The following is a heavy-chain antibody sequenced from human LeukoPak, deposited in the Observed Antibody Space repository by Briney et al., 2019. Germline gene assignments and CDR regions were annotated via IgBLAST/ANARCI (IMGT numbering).Heavy chain of an antibody. V-gene: IGHV3-20*04. D-gene: IGHD3-10*01. CDR1: GFTFSSYE. J-gene: IGHJ5*02. CDR2: IKWNGGST. CDR3: ARDVGRPAWFGEFIESWFDP. Sequence: GGSLRLSCAASGFTFSSYEMNWVRQAPGKGLEWVSSIKWNGGSTGYADSVKGRFTISRDNAKNSLYLQMNSLRAEDTALYYCARDVGRPAWFGEFIESWFDPWGQGTLVTVSS.